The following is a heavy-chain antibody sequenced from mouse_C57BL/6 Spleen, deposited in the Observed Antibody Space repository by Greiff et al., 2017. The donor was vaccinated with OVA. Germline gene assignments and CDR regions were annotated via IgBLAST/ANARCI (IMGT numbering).Heavy chain of an antibody. Sequence: EVKLVESGGGLVKPGGSLKLSCAASGFTFSSYAMSWVRQTPEKRLEWVATISDGGSYTYYPDNVKGRFTISRDNAKNNLYLQMSHLKAEDTAMYYCARLRDDYAMDDWGQGTSVTVSS. CDR3: ARLRDDYAMDD. CDR2: ISDGGSYT. D-gene: IGHD1-1*01. CDR1: GFTFSSYA. J-gene: IGHJ4*01. V-gene: IGHV5-4*03.